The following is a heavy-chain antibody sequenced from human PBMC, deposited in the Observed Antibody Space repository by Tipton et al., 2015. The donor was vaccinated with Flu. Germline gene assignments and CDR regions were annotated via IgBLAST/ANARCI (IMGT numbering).Heavy chain of an antibody. CDR3: ARDPTTGWFDP. J-gene: IGHJ5*02. CDR1: GGSVSSPVFY. Sequence: LRLSCTVSGGSVSSPVFYWSWIRQPPGKGLEWIGNIFYSGITKYNPSLKSRVSISLDTSRNQFSLNLRSVTAADTAVYYCARDPTTGWFDPWGQGTLVTVSS. D-gene: IGHD4-17*01. CDR2: IFYSGIT. V-gene: IGHV4-61*08.